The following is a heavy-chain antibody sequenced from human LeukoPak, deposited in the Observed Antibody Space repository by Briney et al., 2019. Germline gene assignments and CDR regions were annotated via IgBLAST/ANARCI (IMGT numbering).Heavy chain of an antibody. CDR1: GGSISSYY. Sequence: SETLSLTCTVSGGSISSYYWSWIRQPPGKGLEWIGYIYYSGSTNYNPSLKSRVTISVDTSKNQFSLKLSSVTAADTAVYYCARATPLIFFDYWGQGTLVIVSS. J-gene: IGHJ4*02. V-gene: IGHV4-59*01. CDR2: IYYSGST. CDR3: ARATPLIFFDY. D-gene: IGHD2-8*01.